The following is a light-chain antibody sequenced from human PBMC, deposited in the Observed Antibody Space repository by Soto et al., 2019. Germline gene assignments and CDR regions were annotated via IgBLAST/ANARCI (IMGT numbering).Light chain of an antibody. Sequence: EIVLTQSPATLSLSPGERATLSCRASQSVSSYLAWYQQKPGQAPRLLIYDASTRATGIPARFSGSGSGTDFTIPISSLEPEDFAVYYCQQRSNWPRYTFGQGTKLEIK. J-gene: IGKJ2*01. V-gene: IGKV3-11*01. CDR3: QQRSNWPRYT. CDR1: QSVSSY. CDR2: DAS.